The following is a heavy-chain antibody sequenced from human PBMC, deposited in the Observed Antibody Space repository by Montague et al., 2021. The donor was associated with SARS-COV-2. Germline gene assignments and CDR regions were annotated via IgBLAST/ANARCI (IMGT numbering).Heavy chain of an antibody. D-gene: IGHD2/OR15-2a*01. CDR1: SGSLSNYY. J-gene: IGHJ4*02. CDR2: MYETGNM. Sequence: SETLSLTCTVSSGSLSNYYWSWIRQSPDKGLEWIGYMYETGNMIYNPSLRSRVSISADTSKSQISLRLTSVTAADSARYYCARNMAYWGQGVLVTV. CDR3: ARNMAY. V-gene: IGHV4-4*09.